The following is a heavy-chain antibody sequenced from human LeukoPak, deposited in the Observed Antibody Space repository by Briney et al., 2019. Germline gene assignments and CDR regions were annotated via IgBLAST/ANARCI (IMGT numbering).Heavy chain of an antibody. J-gene: IGHJ1*01. CDR2: ISSSSSYI. CDR3: ARGLARFSAEYFQH. V-gene: IGHV3-21*01. Sequence: GGSLRLSCAASGFTFSSYSMNWVRQAPGKGLEWVSSISSSSSYIYYADSVKGRFTISRDNAKNSLYLQMNSLRAEDTAVYYCARGLARFSAEYFQHWGQGTLVTVSS. D-gene: IGHD6-19*01. CDR1: GFTFSSYS.